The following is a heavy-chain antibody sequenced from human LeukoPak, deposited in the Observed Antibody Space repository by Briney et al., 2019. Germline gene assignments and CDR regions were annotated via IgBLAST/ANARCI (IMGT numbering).Heavy chain of an antibody. V-gene: IGHV3-30*02. J-gene: IGHJ6*03. CDR3: SRDRWDGSGNYSYYYMDV. CDR2: IRYDGSNK. Sequence: PGGSLRLSCAASGFTFSSYGMHWVRQAPGKGLEWVAFIRYDGSNKYYADSVKGRFTISRDNSKNTLYLQMNSLSAEDKAVYYFSRDRWDGSGNYSYYYMDVWGKGTTVTVSS. CDR1: GFTFSSYG. D-gene: IGHD3-10*01.